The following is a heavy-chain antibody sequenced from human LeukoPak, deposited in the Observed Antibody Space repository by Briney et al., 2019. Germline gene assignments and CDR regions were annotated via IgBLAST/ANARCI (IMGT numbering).Heavy chain of an antibody. Sequence: GGSLRLSCAASGFTFDDYGMSWVRQAPGKGLEWVSGINWNGGSIDYADSVKGRFTISRDNSKNTLYLQMNSLRAEDTAVYYCAKNTELGYSSYFDYWGQGTLVTVSS. J-gene: IGHJ4*02. V-gene: IGHV3-20*04. CDR3: AKNTELGYSSYFDY. CDR1: GFTFDDYG. D-gene: IGHD5-18*01. CDR2: INWNGGSI.